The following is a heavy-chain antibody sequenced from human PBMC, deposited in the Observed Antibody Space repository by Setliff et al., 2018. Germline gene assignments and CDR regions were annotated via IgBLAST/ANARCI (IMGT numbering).Heavy chain of an antibody. V-gene: IGHV1-46*01. D-gene: IGHD3-10*01. CDR1: GYTFTSYY. Sequence: ASVKVSCKASGYTFTSYYMHWVRQAPGQGLEWMGIINPSGGSTSYAQKFQGRVTMTRDTSTSTVYMELSSLRSEDTAVYYCAPLTRRYGSGSYPFDYWGQGTLVTVS. J-gene: IGHJ4*02. CDR2: INPSGGST. CDR3: APLTRRYGSGSYPFDY.